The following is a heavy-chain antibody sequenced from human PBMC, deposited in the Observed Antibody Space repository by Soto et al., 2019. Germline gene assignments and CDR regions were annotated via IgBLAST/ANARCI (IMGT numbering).Heavy chain of an antibody. D-gene: IGHD3-10*01. CDR3: ARITMRRGVTRNYYYYCGMDV. CDR1: GGTLSNYA. Sequence: ASVKFSCKASGGTLSNYAITWVRQAPGQGLEWLGGIIPIFDTPNYAQKFQGRVTITADESTSTAYMEVRRLRSEDTAVYYCARITMRRGVTRNYYYYCGMDVWGQGTTVTVSS. V-gene: IGHV1-69*13. CDR2: IIPIFDTP. J-gene: IGHJ6*02.